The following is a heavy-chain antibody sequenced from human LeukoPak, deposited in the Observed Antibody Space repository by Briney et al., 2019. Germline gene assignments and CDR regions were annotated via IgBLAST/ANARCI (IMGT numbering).Heavy chain of an antibody. D-gene: IGHD4-17*01. V-gene: IGHV3-7*01. J-gene: IGHJ4*02. Sequence: GGSLRLSCAASGFTFSSYWMSWVRQAPGKGLEWVANMKQDGSEKYYVDSVKGRFTISRDNAKNSLYLQMNSLRAEDTAVYYCAKDVGDYGDELDYWGQGTLVTVSS. CDR2: MKQDGSEK. CDR3: AKDVGDYGDELDY. CDR1: GFTFSSYW.